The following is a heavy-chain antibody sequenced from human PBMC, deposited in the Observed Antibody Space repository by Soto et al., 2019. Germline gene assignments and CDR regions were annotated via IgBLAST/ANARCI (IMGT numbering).Heavy chain of an antibody. CDR2: IHSSGGT. D-gene: IGHD2-15*01. CDR1: GASIKSRNYF. J-gene: IGHJ4*02. Sequence: KPSETLSLTCTVSGASIKSRNYFWGWIRQPPGKGLEFVGSIHSSGGTYYNPSLKSRVTVSVDLSNSHFSLSLKSLTATDTAVYYCGRLAEAATGHTDFDVWGQGTLVTVSS. CDR3: GRLAEAATGHTDFDV. V-gene: IGHV4-39*02.